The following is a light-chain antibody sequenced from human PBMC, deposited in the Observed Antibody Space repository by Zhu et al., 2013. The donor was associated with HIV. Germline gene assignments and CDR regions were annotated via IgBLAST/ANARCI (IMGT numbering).Light chain of an antibody. CDR1: QSVSSN. CDR3: QQYHYWPPLT. V-gene: IGKV3-15*01. Sequence: EIVMTQSPATLSLSPGERATLSCRASQSVSSNYLAWYRQKPGQAPRLLIYGASTRATGISARFSGSGSGTEFTLTISSLQSEDFAVYYCQQYHYWPPLTFGGGTKVEL. J-gene: IGKJ4*01. CDR2: GAS.